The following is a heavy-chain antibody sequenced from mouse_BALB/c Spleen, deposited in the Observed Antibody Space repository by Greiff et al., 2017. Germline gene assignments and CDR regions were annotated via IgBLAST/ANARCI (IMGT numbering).Heavy chain of an antibody. J-gene: IGHJ4*01. V-gene: IGHV1-80*01. Sequence: QVQLQQSGAELVRPGSSVKISCKASGYAFSSYWMNWVKQRPGPGLEWIGQIYPGDGDTNYNGKFKGKATLTADKSSSTAYMQLSSLTSEDSAVYFCARWDEKDYYAMDYWGQGTSVTVSS. D-gene: IGHD4-1*01. CDR2: IYPGDGDT. CDR3: ARWDEKDYYAMDY. CDR1: GYAFSSYW.